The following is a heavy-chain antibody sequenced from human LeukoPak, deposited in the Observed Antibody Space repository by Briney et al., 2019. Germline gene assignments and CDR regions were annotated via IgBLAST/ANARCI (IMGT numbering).Heavy chain of an antibody. CDR2: ISYDGSNK. CDR3: ANSRTNPPYYYDSSGLDY. V-gene: IGHV3-30*18. J-gene: IGHJ4*02. CDR1: GFTFSSYG. D-gene: IGHD3-22*01. Sequence: GGSLRLSCAASGFTFSSYGMHWVRQAPGKGLEWVAVISYDGSNKYYADSVKGRFTISRDNSKNTLYLQMNSLRAEDTAVYYCANSRTNPPYYYDSSGLDYWGQGTLVTVSS.